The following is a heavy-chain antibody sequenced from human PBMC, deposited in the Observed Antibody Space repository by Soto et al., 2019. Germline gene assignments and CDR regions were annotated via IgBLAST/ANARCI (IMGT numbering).Heavy chain of an antibody. V-gene: IGHV3-30*04. D-gene: IGHD3-9*01. J-gene: IGHJ6*02. CDR3: AKERSTRYCKDA. CDR2: ISYDGTKK. CDR1: GFTFSSDA. Sequence: QVQLVESGGGVVQPGRSLRLSCAASGFTFSSDAMHWVRQAPGKGLEWVAFISYDGTKKYYADSVKGRFTISRDNSKNTLYLQMSSLRAEDTAVYYCAKERSTRYCKDACVQGTTVTVSS.